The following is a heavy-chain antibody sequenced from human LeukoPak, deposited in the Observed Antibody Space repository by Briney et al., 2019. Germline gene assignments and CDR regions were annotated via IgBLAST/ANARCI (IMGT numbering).Heavy chain of an antibody. CDR2: IKQDGSEK. J-gene: IGHJ4*02. CDR3: ARDSPGRDYQDY. V-gene: IGHV3-7*03. CDR1: GFTFSSYW. D-gene: IGHD4-17*01. Sequence: GSLRLSCAASGFTFSSYWMSWVRQAPGKGLEWVANIKQDGSEKYYVDSVKGRFTISRDNAKNSLYLQMTSLRAEDTAVYYCARDSPGRDYQDYWGQGTLVTVSS.